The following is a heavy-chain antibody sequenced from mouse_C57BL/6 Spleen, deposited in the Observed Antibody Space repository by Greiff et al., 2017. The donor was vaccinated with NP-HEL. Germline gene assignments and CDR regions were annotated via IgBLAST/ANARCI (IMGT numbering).Heavy chain of an antibody. J-gene: IGHJ2*01. CDR2: ISSGSSTI. V-gene: IGHV5-17*01. D-gene: IGHD1-1*01. CDR3: ARNPPHYYGSSSLGFDY. Sequence: EVQLVESGGGLVKPGGSLKLSCAASGFTFSDYGMHWVRQAPEKGLEWVAYISSGSSTIYYADTVKGRFTISRDNAKNTLFLQMTSLRAEDTAMYYCARNPPHYYGSSSLGFDYWGQGTTLTVSS. CDR1: GFTFSDYG.